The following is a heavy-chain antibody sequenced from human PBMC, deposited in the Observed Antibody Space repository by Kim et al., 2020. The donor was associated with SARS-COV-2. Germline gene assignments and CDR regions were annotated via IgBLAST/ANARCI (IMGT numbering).Heavy chain of an antibody. J-gene: IGHJ4*01. V-gene: IGHV4-4*02. Sequence: SETLSLTCAVSGVSISSYIWWTLVRQPPGKGLEWIGEVYSTGSPNYNPSLNSLVTMSIDESKNQFSLMLTSVTAADTAVYYCARSYGSFNACNYYFDYRG. CDR3: ARSYGSFNACNYYFDY. D-gene: IGHD3-16*01. CDR1: GVSISSYIW. CDR2: VYSTGSP.